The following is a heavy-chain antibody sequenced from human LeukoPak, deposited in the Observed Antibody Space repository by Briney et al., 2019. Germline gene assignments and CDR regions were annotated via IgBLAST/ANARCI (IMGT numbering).Heavy chain of an antibody. CDR1: GGSISSYY. J-gene: IGHJ5*01. D-gene: IGHD6-13*01. V-gene: IGHV4-4*07. CDR2: IYSSGST. CDR3: AREYSSSWTGWFDS. Sequence: PSETLSLTCSVSGGSISSYYWSWIRQPAGKGLEWIGRIYSSGSTNYNPSLKSRVSMSVLTSKNQLSLKLSSVTAADTAVYYCAREYSSSWTGWFDSWGQGTLVTVSS.